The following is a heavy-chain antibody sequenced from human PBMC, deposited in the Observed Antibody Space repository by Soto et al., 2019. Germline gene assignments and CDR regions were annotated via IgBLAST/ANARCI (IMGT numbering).Heavy chain of an antibody. J-gene: IGHJ4*02. V-gene: IGHV3-30-3*01. CDR3: ARDPQASSIAVASDLDY. CDR1: GFTFSSYA. Sequence: QPGGSLRLSCAASGFTFSSYAMHWVRQAPGKGLEWVAVISYDGSNKYYADSVKGRFTISRDNSKNTLYLQMNSLRAEDTAVYYCARDPQASSIAVASDLDYWGQGTLVTVSS. D-gene: IGHD6-19*01. CDR2: ISYDGSNK.